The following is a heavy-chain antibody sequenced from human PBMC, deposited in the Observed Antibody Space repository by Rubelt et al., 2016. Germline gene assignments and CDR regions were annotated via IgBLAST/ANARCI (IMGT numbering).Heavy chain of an antibody. V-gene: IGHV4-34*01. J-gene: IGHJ4*02. Sequence: QVQLQQWGAGLLKPSETLSLTCAVYGGSFSGYYWSWIRQPPGKGLEWIGEINHMGSTNYNPSLKSRVTISVDTSKNQFSLKLSSVTAADTAVYYCARGKPYGLFDYWGQGTLVTVSS. D-gene: IGHD4-17*01. CDR1: GGSFSGYY. CDR2: INHMGST. CDR3: ARGKPYGLFDY.